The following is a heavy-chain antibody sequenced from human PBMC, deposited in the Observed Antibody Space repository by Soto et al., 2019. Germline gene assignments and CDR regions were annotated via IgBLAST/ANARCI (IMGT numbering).Heavy chain of an antibody. CDR2: IYYSGST. J-gene: IGHJ3*02. V-gene: IGHV4-59*01. D-gene: IGHD5-18*01. Sequence: SETLSLTCTVSGGSISSYYWGWIRQPPGKGLEWIGYIYYSGSTNYNPSLKSRVTISVDTSKNQFSLKLSSVTAADTAVYYCAAFSGGYSYGRRAFDIWGQGTMVTVSS. CDR1: GGSISSYY. CDR3: AAFSGGYSYGRRAFDI.